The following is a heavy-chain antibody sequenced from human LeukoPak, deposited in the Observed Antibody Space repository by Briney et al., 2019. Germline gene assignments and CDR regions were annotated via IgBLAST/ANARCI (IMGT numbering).Heavy chain of an antibody. V-gene: IGHV3-64*01. D-gene: IGHD5-18*01. CDR3: ARVPGAAMVSWYFDY. CDR1: GFPFSSYA. Sequence: GGSLRLSCAASGFPFSSYAMSWVRQAPGKGLEYVSAISSNGGSTYYANSVKGRFTISRDNSKNTLYLQMGSLRAEDMAVYYCARVPGAAMVSWYFDYWGQGTLVTVSS. J-gene: IGHJ4*02. CDR2: ISSNGGST.